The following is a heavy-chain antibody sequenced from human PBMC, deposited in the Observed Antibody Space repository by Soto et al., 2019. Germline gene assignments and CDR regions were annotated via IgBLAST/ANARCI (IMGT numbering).Heavy chain of an antibody. V-gene: IGHV4-34*01. D-gene: IGHD3-9*01. CDR1: GGSFSGYY. J-gene: IGHJ6*02. CDR2: INHSGST. Sequence: SETLSLTCAVYGGSFSGYYWSWIRQPPGKGLEWIGEINHSGSTNYNPSLKSRVTISVDTSKNQFSLKLSSVTAADTAVYYCARGRTYDDILTGYREYYYDGMDVWGHGTTVT. CDR3: ARGRTYDDILTGYREYYYDGMDV.